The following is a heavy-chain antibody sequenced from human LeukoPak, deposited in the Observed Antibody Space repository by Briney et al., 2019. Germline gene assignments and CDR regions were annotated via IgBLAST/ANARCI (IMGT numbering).Heavy chain of an antibody. D-gene: IGHD2-8*01. V-gene: IGHV4-59*01. CDR1: GGPISSYY. Sequence: SETLSLTCTVSGGPISSYYWSWIRQPPGKGLEWIGYIYYSGSTNYNPSLKSRVTISVDTSKNQFSLKLSSVTAADTAVYYCARDFNGWSLDYWGQGTLVTVSS. J-gene: IGHJ4*02. CDR3: ARDFNGWSLDY. CDR2: IYYSGST.